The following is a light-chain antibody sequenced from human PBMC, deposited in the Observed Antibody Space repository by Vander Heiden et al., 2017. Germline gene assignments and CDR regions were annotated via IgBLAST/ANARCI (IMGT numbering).Light chain of an antibody. CDR2: GNT. J-gene: IGLJ3*02. V-gene: IGLV1-40*01. CDR3: QSYDSSLSGWV. Sequence: QSVLTQPPSVSGAPGQRVTISCTRSSPNIGAGYDIYWYQQLPGTAPKLLIYGNTNRPSGVPDRFSGSKSGTSASLAITGLQAEDEADYYCQSYDSSLSGWVFGGGTKLTVL. CDR1: SPNIGAGYD.